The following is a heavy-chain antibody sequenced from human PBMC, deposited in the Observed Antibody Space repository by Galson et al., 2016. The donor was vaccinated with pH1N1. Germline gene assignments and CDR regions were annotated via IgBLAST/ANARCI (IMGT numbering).Heavy chain of an antibody. CDR1: GYTFTTNY. J-gene: IGHJ4*02. CDR3: TRDLGRRREY. D-gene: IGHD1-26*01. CDR2: IDPSGGGT. Sequence: SVKVSCKASGYTFTTNYIHWVRRAPGQGLEWMGVIDPSGGGTTYAQKFQARVTMTRDMSTSTVYMDLSSLKSEDTAVYYRTRDLGRRREYWGQGTLVTVSS. V-gene: IGHV1-46*01.